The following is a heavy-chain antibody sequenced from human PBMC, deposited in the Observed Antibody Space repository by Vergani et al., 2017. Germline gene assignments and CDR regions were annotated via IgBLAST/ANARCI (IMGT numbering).Heavy chain of an antibody. V-gene: IGHV3-9*01. CDR1: GLTFQAFA. Sequence: VEAGGGLVQPGGSLRLSCTASGLTFQAFAFHWVRQVSGRGLEWGSGIDRNYGVKNGNSFEGRFSISRDNAKKAVFLQMNNLRHEDTALYFCVKDNDYDADGPFYLWGRGTLVTVSS. CDR2: IDRNYGVK. J-gene: IGHJ2*01. CDR3: VKDNDYDADGPFYL. D-gene: IGHD3-16*01.